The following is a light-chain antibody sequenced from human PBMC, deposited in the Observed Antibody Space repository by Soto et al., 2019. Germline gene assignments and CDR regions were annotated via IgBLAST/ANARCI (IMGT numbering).Light chain of an antibody. V-gene: IGLV2-11*01. CDR2: DVT. Sequence: QSALTQPRSVSGSPGQSVTISCTGTSSDGGGYNYVSWYQQHPGKAPKLMIHDVTKRPSGVPDRFSGSKSGNRASLTISGLQAEDEADYYCCSYAGSYSFDVIFGGGAKLTVL. CDR3: CSYAGSYSFDVI. J-gene: IGLJ2*01. CDR1: SSDGGGYNY.